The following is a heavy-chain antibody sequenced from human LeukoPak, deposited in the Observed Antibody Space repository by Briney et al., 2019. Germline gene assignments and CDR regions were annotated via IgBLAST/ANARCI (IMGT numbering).Heavy chain of an antibody. CDR3: AKLKSWYFDY. CDR2: ISGSGDST. V-gene: IGHV3-23*01. CDR1: GLTFSSYA. D-gene: IGHD6-13*01. Sequence: GGSLRLSCAASGLTFSSYAMSWVRQAPGKGLEWVSAISGSGDSTYYADSVKGRFTISRDNSKNTLYLQMNSLGAEDTAVYYCAKLKSWYFDYWGQGTLVTVSS. J-gene: IGHJ4*02.